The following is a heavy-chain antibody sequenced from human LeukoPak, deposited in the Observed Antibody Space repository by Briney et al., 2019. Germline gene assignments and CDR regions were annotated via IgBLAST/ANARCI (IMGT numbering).Heavy chain of an antibody. Sequence: EESLKISCKGSGHSFTSYWIAWVRQMPGKGLEWMGIIYPGDSDTRYSPSFQGQVTISADKSITTAYLQWSSLKASDTATYYCARYTTVVTPTGYYNYGMDVWGQGTTVTVSS. CDR1: GHSFTSYW. D-gene: IGHD4-23*01. J-gene: IGHJ6*02. CDR2: IYPGDSDT. CDR3: ARYTTVVTPTGYYNYGMDV. V-gene: IGHV5-51*01.